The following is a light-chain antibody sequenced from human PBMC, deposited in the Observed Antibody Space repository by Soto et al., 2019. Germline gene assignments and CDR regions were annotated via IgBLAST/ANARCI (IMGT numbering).Light chain of an antibody. CDR1: SSDVGGHNF. J-gene: IGLJ2*01. Sequence: QSALTQPVSVSGSPGQSITISCTGTSSDVGGHNFVSWYQQHPGRAPKLMIYDVRNRPSGVSNRFSGSKSANTASLVISGLQAEDEADYYCSSYSSSDTLVFGGGTKLTVL. CDR2: DVR. V-gene: IGLV2-14*03. CDR3: SSYSSSDTLV.